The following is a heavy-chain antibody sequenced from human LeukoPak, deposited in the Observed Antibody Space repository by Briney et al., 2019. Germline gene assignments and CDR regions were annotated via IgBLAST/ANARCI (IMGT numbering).Heavy chain of an antibody. Sequence: GGSLRLSCAASGFTFSSYSMNWVRQAPGKGLEWVSSISSSSSYIYYADSVKGRFTISRDNAKNSLYLQMNSLRAEDTAVYYCARDRSRAYYDSSGYYWDAFDIWGQGTMVTVSS. V-gene: IGHV3-21*01. CDR2: ISSSSSYI. CDR1: GFTFSSYS. CDR3: ARDRSRAYYDSSGYYWDAFDI. D-gene: IGHD3-22*01. J-gene: IGHJ3*02.